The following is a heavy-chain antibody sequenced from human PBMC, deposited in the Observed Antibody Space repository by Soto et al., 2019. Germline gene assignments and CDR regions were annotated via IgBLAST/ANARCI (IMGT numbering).Heavy chain of an antibody. CDR2: IWYDGSNT. D-gene: IGHD4-4*01. J-gene: IGHJ6*02. CDR1: GFIFSSYG. Sequence: GESLKISCAASGFIFSSYGMHWVRQAPGKGLEWVAGIWYDGSNTFCSDAVKGRFTISRDNSKETVYLQMNSLRAEDTGVYYCAREIDSNYDGMDVWGQGTTVTVSS. V-gene: IGHV3-33*01. CDR3: AREIDSNYDGMDV.